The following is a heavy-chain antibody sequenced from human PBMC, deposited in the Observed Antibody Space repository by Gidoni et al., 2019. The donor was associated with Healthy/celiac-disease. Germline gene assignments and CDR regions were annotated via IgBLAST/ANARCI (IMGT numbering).Heavy chain of an antibody. CDR1: GFTFSSYS. V-gene: IGHV3-21*01. J-gene: IGHJ3*02. D-gene: IGHD6-6*01. Sequence: EVQLVESGGGLVKPGVSLRLSCAASGFTFSSYSMNWFRQAPGKGLEWVSSISSSSSYIYYADAVKGRFTISRDNAKNSLYLQMNSLRAEDTAVYYCARESIAARHAFDIWGQGTMVTVSS. CDR2: ISSSSSYI. CDR3: ARESIAARHAFDI.